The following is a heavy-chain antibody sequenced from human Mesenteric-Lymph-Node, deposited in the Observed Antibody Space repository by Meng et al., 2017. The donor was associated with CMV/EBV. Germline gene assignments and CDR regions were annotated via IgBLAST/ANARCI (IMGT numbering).Heavy chain of an antibody. J-gene: IGHJ4*02. Sequence: ASGFTFSAFAMHWVRQAPGKGLEWVAVISSDGSYKYHGDSVKGRVTISRDNSRNTLHLQMDSLTVEDTAVYFCARDSSGYYQYYFDYWGQGILVTVSS. CDR1: GFTFSAFA. D-gene: IGHD3-22*01. CDR2: ISSDGSYK. V-gene: IGHV3-33*01. CDR3: ARDSSGYYQYYFDY.